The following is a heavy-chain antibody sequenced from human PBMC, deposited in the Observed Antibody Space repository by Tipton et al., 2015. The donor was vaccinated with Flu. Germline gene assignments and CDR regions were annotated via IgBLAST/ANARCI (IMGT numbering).Heavy chain of an antibody. CDR1: GFTFSNYI. Sequence: QVQLVQSGGGVVEPGRSLRLSCVASGFTFSNYIMHWVRQAPGKGLEWVAMIYYDGSNKYYADSVKGRLTISRDNSKNTLYLQMNGRRAEDTAGYYWAREPQLRFLEWLFGVWGQGTTVTVSS. D-gene: IGHD3-3*01. CDR3: AREPQLRFLEWLFGV. J-gene: IGHJ6*02. CDR2: IYYDGSNK. V-gene: IGHV3-33*01.